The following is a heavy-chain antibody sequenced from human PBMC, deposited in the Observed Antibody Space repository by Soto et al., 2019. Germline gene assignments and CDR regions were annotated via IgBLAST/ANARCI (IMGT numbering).Heavy chain of an antibody. CDR2: ISYDGSNK. V-gene: IGHV3-30*18. CDR1: GFTFSTHG. J-gene: IGHJ4*02. CDR3: AKEGSGWPTGYFDY. Sequence: QAQLVESGGGVVQPGRSLRLSCAASGFTFSTHGMHWVRQAPGKGPEWVAIISYDGSNKYYKDSVKGRFTISRDNSKNTLYLQMNSLRAEDTAVYYCAKEGSGWPTGYFDYWGQGTLVTVSS. D-gene: IGHD6-19*01.